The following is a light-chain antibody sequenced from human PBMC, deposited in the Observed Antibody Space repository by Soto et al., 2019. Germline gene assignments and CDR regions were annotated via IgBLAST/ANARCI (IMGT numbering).Light chain of an antibody. CDR2: KTS. Sequence: DIQMTQSPSTLSASVGDRVTITCRASQSISSWLAWYQQKPGKAPNLLIYKTSSLESGVPSRFSGSGSGTEFTLTVNSLQPDDVATYYCQHYDSYPLTFGGGTKVEIK. V-gene: IGKV1-5*03. CDR1: QSISSW. J-gene: IGKJ4*01. CDR3: QHYDSYPLT.